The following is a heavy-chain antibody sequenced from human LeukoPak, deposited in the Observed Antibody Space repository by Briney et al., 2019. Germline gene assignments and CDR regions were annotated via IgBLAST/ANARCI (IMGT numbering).Heavy chain of an antibody. V-gene: IGHV3-23*01. Sequence: GGSLRLSCAASGFTFSNFAMSWVRRAPGEGLEWVSTISDSGGATYYADSVKGRFTISRANSENTVYLQINSLRVEDTAVFYCAKNFGSGTYYNFIDYWGQGTLVTVSS. CDR3: AKNFGSGTYYNFIDY. J-gene: IGHJ4*02. D-gene: IGHD3-10*01. CDR2: ISDSGGAT. CDR1: GFTFSNFA.